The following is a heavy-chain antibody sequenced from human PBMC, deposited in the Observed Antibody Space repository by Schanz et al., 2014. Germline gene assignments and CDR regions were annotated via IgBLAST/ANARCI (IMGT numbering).Heavy chain of an antibody. D-gene: IGHD6-6*01. V-gene: IGHV1-69*04. CDR1: GGTFSSFG. CDR2: IIPVLAIA. Sequence: QVQLEQSGAEVKKPGSSVKVSCKASGGTFSSFGINWVRQAPGQGLEWMGRIIPVLAIADYAQKFQCRVTITADKSTSTASMELSSLRSEDTAVYYCARDQSPYTNSSDVRYFDYWGQGTLVTVSS. J-gene: IGHJ4*02. CDR3: ARDQSPYTNSSDVRYFDY.